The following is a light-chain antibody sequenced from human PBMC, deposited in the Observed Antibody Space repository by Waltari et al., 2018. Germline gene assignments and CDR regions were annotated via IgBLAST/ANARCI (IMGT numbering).Light chain of an antibody. CDR1: SSDIDSYNY. J-gene: IGLJ2*01. V-gene: IGLV2-14*03. Sequence: QTALTQPASVSGSPGQSITISCTGTSSDIDSYNYVSWFQHHPGKAPKLMIYVVRNRPSGVANRFSGSKSDYTASLTISGLQAEDEAVYFCNSFTSSNTVIFGGGTKLTV. CDR2: VVR. CDR3: NSFTSSNTVI.